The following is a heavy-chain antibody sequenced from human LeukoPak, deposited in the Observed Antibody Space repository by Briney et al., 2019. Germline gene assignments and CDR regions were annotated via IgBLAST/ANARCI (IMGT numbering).Heavy chain of an antibody. CDR2: IYYSGST. D-gene: IGHD2-21*02. CDR3: ARSPPPLAYCGGDCYAWYFDL. V-gene: IGHV4-59*01. J-gene: IGHJ2*01. Sequence: PSETLSLTCTVSGGSISSYYWSWIRQPPGKGLEWIGYIYYSGSTNYNPSLKSRVTISVDTSKNQFSPKLSSVTAADTAVYYCARSPPPLAYCGGDCYAWYFDLWGRGTLVTVSS. CDR1: GGSISSYY.